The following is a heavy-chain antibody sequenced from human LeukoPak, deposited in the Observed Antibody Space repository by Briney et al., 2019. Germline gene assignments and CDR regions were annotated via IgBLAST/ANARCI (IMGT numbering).Heavy chain of an antibody. CDR3: ASPQYSSSWYYFDY. CDR1: GFTFSSYS. CDR2: ISSSSSDI. V-gene: IGHV3-21*01. J-gene: IGHJ4*02. Sequence: PGGSLRLSCAASGFTFSSYSMNWVRQAPGKGLEWVSSISSSSSDIYYADSVKGRFTISRDNAKNSLYLQMNSLRAEDTAVYYCASPQYSSSWYYFDYWGQGTLVTVSS. D-gene: IGHD6-13*01.